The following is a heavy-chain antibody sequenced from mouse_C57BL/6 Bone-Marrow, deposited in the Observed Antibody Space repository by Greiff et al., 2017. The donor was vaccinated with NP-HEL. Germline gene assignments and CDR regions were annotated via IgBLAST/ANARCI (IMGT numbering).Heavy chain of an antibody. CDR3: ARQLGDYAMDY. D-gene: IGHD3-1*01. V-gene: IGHV1-55*01. CDR2: IYPGSGST. CDR1: GYTFTSYW. J-gene: IGHJ4*01. Sequence: QVHVKKRGAELVKPGASVKMSCKASGYTFTSYWITWVKQRPGQGLEWIGDIYPGSGSTNYNEKFKSKATLTVDTSYSTAYMQLSSLTSEDSAVYYCARQLGDYAMDYWGQGTSVTVSS.